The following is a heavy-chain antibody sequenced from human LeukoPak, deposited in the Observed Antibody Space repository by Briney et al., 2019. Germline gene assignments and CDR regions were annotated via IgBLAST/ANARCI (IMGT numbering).Heavy chain of an antibody. J-gene: IGHJ3*02. CDR3: ARSRVATDAFDI. CDR1: GGSSSSGSYY. Sequence: PSETLSLTCTVSGGSSSSGSYYWSWIRQPAGKGLEWIGRIYTSGSTNYDPSLKSRVTISVDTSKNQFSLKLSSVTAADTAVYYCARSRVATDAFDIWGQGTMVTVSS. CDR2: IYTSGST. D-gene: IGHD5-12*01. V-gene: IGHV4-61*02.